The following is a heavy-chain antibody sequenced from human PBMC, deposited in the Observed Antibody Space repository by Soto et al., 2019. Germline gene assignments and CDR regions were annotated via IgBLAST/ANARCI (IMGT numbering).Heavy chain of an antibody. CDR3: ARAVGYYYGMDV. CDR2: IRVNNGDT. D-gene: IGHD6-19*01. Sequence: ASVKVSCKASGYTFTNSGFSWVRQAPGQGLEWVGWIRVNNGDTHYAQKLQGRVTMTTDTSTSTAFMELRSLRSDDTAVYYCARAVGYYYGMDVWGQGTTVTVSS. V-gene: IGHV1-18*01. J-gene: IGHJ6*02. CDR1: GYTFTNSG.